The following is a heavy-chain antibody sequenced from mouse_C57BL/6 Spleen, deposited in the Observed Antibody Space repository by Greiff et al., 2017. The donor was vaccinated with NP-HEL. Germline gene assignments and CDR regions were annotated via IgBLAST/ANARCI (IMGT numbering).Heavy chain of an antibody. CDR2: IYPGDGDT. J-gene: IGHJ3*01. D-gene: IGHD1-1*01. Sequence: VQLQQSGPELVKPGASVKISCKASGYAFSSSWMNWVKQRPGKGLEWIGRIYPGDGDTNYNGKFKGKATLTADKSSSTAYMQLSSLTSEDSAVYFCAREVLRYQFAYWGQGTLVTVSA. CDR3: AREVLRYQFAY. V-gene: IGHV1-82*01. CDR1: GYAFSSSW.